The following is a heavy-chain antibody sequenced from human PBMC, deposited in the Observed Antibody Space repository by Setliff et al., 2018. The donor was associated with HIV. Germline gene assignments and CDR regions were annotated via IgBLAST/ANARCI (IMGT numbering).Heavy chain of an antibody. D-gene: IGHD3-16*01. CDR3: AKVFLFGIDVFDI. CDR2: MNTDGSST. J-gene: IGHJ3*02. V-gene: IGHV3-74*01. Sequence: GGSLRLSCAASGFTFSSYWMHWVRQAPGKGLVWVFGMNTDGSSTRYADSVKGRFTISRDNAKNSLYLQMNSLRDEDTAVYYCAKVFLFGIDVFDIWGQGTMVTVSS. CDR1: GFTFSSYW.